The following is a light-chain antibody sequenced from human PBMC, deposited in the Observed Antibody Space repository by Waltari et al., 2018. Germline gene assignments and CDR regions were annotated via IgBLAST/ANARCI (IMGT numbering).Light chain of an antibody. CDR2: RND. Sequence: QSVLTQSPSASGTPGQRVTISCSGSSSNIGDNVVNWYQQLPGKAPKLLIYRNDQRPSGVPYRFSASKSGTSASLAISGLQSEDEADYYCATWDDRMNGHWVFGGGTKVTVL. CDR3: ATWDDRMNGHWV. CDR1: SSNIGDNV. V-gene: IGLV1-44*01. J-gene: IGLJ3*02.